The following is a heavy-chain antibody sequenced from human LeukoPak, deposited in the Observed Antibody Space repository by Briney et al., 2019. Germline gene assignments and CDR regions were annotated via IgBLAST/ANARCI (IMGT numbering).Heavy chain of an antibody. V-gene: IGHV3-15*01. Sequence: GGSLRLSCAASGFTFSSYWMNWARQAPGKGLEWVGRIKSKAAGGTTDYAVPVKGRFTISRDDSKNTLYLQMNSLKTEDTAVYYCTTGESLVGTSIHVRWADWGQGVLVIVSS. J-gene: IGHJ4*02. CDR3: TTGESLVGTSIHVRWAD. D-gene: IGHD1-26*01. CDR2: IKSKAAGGTT. CDR1: GFTFSSYW.